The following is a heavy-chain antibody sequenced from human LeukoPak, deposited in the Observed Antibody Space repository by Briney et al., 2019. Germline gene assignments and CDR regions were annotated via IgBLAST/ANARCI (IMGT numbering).Heavy chain of an antibody. CDR1: GGSFSGYY. J-gene: IGHJ6*03. CDR3: AIEVYPSYYYYYYMDV. CDR2: INHSGST. D-gene: IGHD2-2*01. V-gene: IGHV4-34*01. Sequence: PSETLSLTCAVYGGSFSGYYWSWIRQPPGKGLEWIGEINHSGSTNYNPSLKSRVTISVDTSKDQFSLKLSSVTAADTAVYYCAIEVYPSYYYYYYMDVWGKGTTFTVSS.